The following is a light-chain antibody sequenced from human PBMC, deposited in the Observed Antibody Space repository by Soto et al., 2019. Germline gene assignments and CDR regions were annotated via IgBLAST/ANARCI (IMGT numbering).Light chain of an antibody. V-gene: IGKV3-11*01. CDR2: DVS. Sequence: EIVLTQSPATLSLSPGERATLSCKASQSVSSFLAWYQQKPGQAPRLLIYDVSSRATGSPTRFSGSGSGTDFTLTISSLEPEDFAAYYCQQRINWPLTFGGGTKVEIK. CDR1: QSVSSF. J-gene: IGKJ4*01. CDR3: QQRINWPLT.